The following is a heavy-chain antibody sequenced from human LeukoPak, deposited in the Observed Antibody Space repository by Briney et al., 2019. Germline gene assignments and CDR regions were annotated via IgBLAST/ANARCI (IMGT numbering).Heavy chain of an antibody. CDR3: ARDKFAYYGMDV. J-gene: IGHJ6*02. V-gene: IGHV3-30-3*01. D-gene: IGHD3-10*01. CDR1: GFTFSSYA. CDR2: ISYDGSNK. Sequence: GGSLRLSCAASGFTFSSYAMHWVRQAPGKGLEWVAVISYDGSNKYYADSVKGRFTISRDNSKNTLYLQMNSLRAEDTAVYYCARDKFAYYGMDVWGQGTTVTVSS.